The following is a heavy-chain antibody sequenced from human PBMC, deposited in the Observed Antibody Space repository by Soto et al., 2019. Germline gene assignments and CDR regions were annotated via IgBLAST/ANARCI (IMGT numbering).Heavy chain of an antibody. CDR2: IFHGGST. Sequence: SETLSLTCAIAGDPITWGDYSWNWIRQPPGKGLEWIGYIFHGGSTYNNPSLRSRVPIAVDRSRTQFSLKMSSVTAADTAVYYCARGRVVVPAAVMFNCLDPWGQGALVTVSS. D-gene: IGHD2-2*01. J-gene: IGHJ5*02. CDR1: GDPITWGDYS. CDR3: ARGRVVVPAAVMFNCLDP. V-gene: IGHV4-30-2*01.